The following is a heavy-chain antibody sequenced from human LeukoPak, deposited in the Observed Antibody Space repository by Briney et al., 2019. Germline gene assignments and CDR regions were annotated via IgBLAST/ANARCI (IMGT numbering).Heavy chain of an antibody. CDR2: INSDGSSI. CDR3: ARGIDYFDY. Sequence: GGSLRLSCAASGFTFDDYDLNWVRQAPGMGLVWVSRINSDGSSITHADSVKGRFTISRDNAKNTLYLQMNSLRAEDTAVYYCARGIDYFDYWGQGTLVTVSS. CDR1: GFTFDDYD. J-gene: IGHJ4*02. V-gene: IGHV3-74*01. D-gene: IGHD2-21*01.